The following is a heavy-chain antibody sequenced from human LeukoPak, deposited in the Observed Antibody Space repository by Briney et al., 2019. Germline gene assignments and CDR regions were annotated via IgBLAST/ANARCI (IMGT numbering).Heavy chain of an antibody. J-gene: IGHJ1*01. V-gene: IGHV3-64*01. D-gene: IGHD2-2*01. CDR3: ARIPEY. CDR1: GFDFSTYA. CDR2: ISKSGDDT. Sequence: GGSLRLSCAASGFDFSTYAMHWVRLTPGKGLEFVSTISKSGDDTSYGNDVKGRFTISRDNIKNTVDLEMGSLRVDDTGIYYCARIPEYWGQGTVVTVSS.